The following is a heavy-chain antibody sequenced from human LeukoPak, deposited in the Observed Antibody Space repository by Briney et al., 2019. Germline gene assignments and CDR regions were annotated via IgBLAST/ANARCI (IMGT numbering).Heavy chain of an antibody. V-gene: IGHV3-49*04. Sequence: PGRSLRLSCTASGFTFGDYAMSWVRQAPGKGLEWVGFIRSKAYGGTTEYAASVKGRFTISRDDSKSIAYLQINSLKTEDTAVYYCTRRHVEWLTPDFDYWGQGTLVTVSS. D-gene: IGHD3-3*01. CDR1: GFTFGDYA. J-gene: IGHJ4*02. CDR2: IRSKAYGGTT. CDR3: TRRHVEWLTPDFDY.